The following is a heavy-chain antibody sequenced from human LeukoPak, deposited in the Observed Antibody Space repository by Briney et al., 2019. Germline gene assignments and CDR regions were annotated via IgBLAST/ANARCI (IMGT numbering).Heavy chain of an antibody. CDR2: INWNGRNV. CDR3: ARVRKQYYYDCSHHRDASDI. Sequence: PGGSLRLSCATSGFTFDDYGMNWVRQAPGKGLEWVSNINWNGRNVDYADSVKGRFTISRDKAKNSLHLQMNSLRAEDTAVYYCARVRKQYYYDCSHHRDASDIWGQGTLVIVSS. CDR1: GFTFDDYG. D-gene: IGHD3-22*01. J-gene: IGHJ3*02. V-gene: IGHV3-20*04.